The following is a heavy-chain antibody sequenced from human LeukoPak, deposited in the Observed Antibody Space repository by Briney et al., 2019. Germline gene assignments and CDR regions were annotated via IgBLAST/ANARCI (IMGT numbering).Heavy chain of an antibody. J-gene: IGHJ4*02. CDR1: GGSISSGSYY. Sequence: SETLSLTCTVSGGSISSGSYYWSWIRQPAGKGLEWIGRIYTSGSTNYNPSLKSRVTISVDTSKNQFSLKLSSVTAADTAVYHCARCTLSGYDFNYFDYWGQGTLVTVSS. CDR2: IYTSGST. CDR3: ARCTLSGYDFNYFDY. D-gene: IGHD5-12*01. V-gene: IGHV4-61*02.